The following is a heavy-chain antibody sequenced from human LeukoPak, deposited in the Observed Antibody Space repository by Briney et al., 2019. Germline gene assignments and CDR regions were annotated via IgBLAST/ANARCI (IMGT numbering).Heavy chain of an antibody. CDR2: IIPIFGTA. J-gene: IGHJ6*03. CDR1: GGTFSSYA. Sequence: SVKVSCKASGGTFSSYAISWVRQAPGQGLEWMGGIIPIFGTANYAQKFQGRVTMTEDTSTDTAYMELSSLRSEDTAVYYCATGEYYMDVWGKGTTVTVSS. CDR3: ATGEYYMDV. V-gene: IGHV1-69*06.